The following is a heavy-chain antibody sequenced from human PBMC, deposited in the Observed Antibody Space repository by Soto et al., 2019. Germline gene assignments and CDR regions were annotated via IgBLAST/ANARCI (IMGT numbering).Heavy chain of an antibody. CDR2: IYYSGST. D-gene: IGHD2-15*01. CDR1: GGSISSYY. V-gene: IGHV4-59*08. CDR3: ARKDGEIDP. Sequence: SETLSLTCTVSGGSISSYYWSWIRQPPGKGLEWIGYIYYSGSTNYNPSLKSRVTISVDTSKNQFSLKLSSVTAADTAVYYCARKDGEIDPWGQGTLVTVSS. J-gene: IGHJ5*02.